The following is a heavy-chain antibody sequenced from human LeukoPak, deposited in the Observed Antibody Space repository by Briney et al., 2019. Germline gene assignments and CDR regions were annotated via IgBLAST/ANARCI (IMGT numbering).Heavy chain of an antibody. CDR2: IIPILGIA. CDR3: ARVGGSGPDYYGMDV. CDR1: GYTFTSYA. V-gene: IGHV1-69*04. J-gene: IGHJ6*02. Sequence: ASVKVSCKASGYTFTSYAISWVRQAPGQGLEWMGRIIPILGIANYAQKFQARVTITADKSTSTAYMELSSLISEDTAVYYCARVGGSGPDYYGMDVWGQGTTVTVSS. D-gene: IGHD3-10*01.